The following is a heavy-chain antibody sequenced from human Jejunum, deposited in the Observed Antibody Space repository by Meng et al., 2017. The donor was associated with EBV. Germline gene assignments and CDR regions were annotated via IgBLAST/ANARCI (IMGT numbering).Heavy chain of an antibody. Sequence: EVQLFESGGGLVPPGGSLGLSCAASGFTFSNSAMSWVRQAPGKGLEWVSVISGSAGNTYYADSVKGRFTISRDLSNNTLYLQMNSLRAEDTAIYYCAKLLKYWGQGTLVTVSS. V-gene: IGHV3-23*01. CDR2: ISGSAGNT. J-gene: IGHJ4*02. CDR1: GFTFSNSA. CDR3: AKLLKY.